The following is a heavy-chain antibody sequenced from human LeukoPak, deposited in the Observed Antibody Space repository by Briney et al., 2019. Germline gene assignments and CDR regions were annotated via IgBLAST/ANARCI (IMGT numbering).Heavy chain of an antibody. CDR1: GGTFSSYA. J-gene: IGHJ6*02. V-gene: IGHV1-69*13. CDR2: IIPIFGTA. Sequence: ASVKVSCKASGGTFSSYAISWVRQAPGQGLEWMGGIIPIFGTANYAQKFQGRVTITADESTSTAYMELSSLRSEDTAVYYCAREFCSGGSCIYYYYGMDVWGQGTTVTVSS. CDR3: AREFCSGGSCIYYYYGMDV. D-gene: IGHD2-15*01.